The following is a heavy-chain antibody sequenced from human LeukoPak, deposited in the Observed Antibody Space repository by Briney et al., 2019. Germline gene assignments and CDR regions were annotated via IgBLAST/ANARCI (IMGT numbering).Heavy chain of an antibody. Sequence: ASVKVSCKASGDTFSSYYMHWVRQAPGQGLEWMGIINPSGGSISYAQKFQGRVTMTRDMSTSTVYMELSSLRSDDTGVYYCARRGVGTHFDYWGQGTLVTVSS. CDR3: ARRGVGTHFDY. J-gene: IGHJ4*02. D-gene: IGHD1-1*01. CDR2: INPSGGSI. CDR1: GDTFSSYY. V-gene: IGHV1-46*01.